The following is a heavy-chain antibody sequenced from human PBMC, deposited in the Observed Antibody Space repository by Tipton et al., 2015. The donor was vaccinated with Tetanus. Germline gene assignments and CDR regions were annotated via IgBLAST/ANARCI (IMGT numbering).Heavy chain of an antibody. CDR2: IYYSGST. CDR3: AREVEYGSSGYYRYFDY. J-gene: IGHJ4*02. CDR1: GGSISSYY. D-gene: IGHD3-22*01. Sequence: TLSLTCTVSGGSISSYYWSWIRQPPGKGLEWIGYIYYSGSTNYNPSLKSRVTISVDTSKNQFSLKLSSVTAADTAVYYCAREVEYGSSGYYRYFDYWGQRTLVTVSS. V-gene: IGHV4-59*01.